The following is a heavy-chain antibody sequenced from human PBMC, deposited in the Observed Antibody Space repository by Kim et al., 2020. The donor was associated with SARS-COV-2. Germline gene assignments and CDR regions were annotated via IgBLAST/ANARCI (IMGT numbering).Heavy chain of an antibody. CDR3: TRHKWPSNWNDVDEDY. CDR2: IRSKANSYAT. CDR1: GFTFSGSS. V-gene: IGHV3-73*01. D-gene: IGHD1-1*01. Sequence: GGSLRLSCAASGFTFSGSSMHWVRQSSGKGLEWVGRIRSKANSYATAYAASVKGRFTISRDDSKNTAYLQMNSLKTEDTAVYYCTRHKWPSNWNDVDEDYWGQGTLVTVSS. J-gene: IGHJ4*02.